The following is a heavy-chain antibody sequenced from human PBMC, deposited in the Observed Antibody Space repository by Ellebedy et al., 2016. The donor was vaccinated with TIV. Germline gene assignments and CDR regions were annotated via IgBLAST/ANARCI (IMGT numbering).Heavy chain of an antibody. CDR1: GDSISDYY. CDR2: IYKSGIS. D-gene: IGHD4-23*01. V-gene: IGHV4-59*01. Sequence: SETLSLXXGVSGDSISDYYWSWIRQPPGKGLEFIGYIYKSGISRYNPSLRSRPIISLDTSKSHFSLHLSSVTTADTAMYYCARDYEYGGSLRWFDPWGQGTLVTVSS. J-gene: IGHJ5*02. CDR3: ARDYEYGGSLRWFDP.